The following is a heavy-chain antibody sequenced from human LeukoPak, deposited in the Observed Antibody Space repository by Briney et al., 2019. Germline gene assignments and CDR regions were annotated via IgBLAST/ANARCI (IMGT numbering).Heavy chain of an antibody. CDR3: ARAVQLERSDY. V-gene: IGHV3-21*01. J-gene: IGHJ4*02. Sequence: GSLRLSCAASGFTFSSYSMNWVRQAPGKGLEWVSSISSSSSYIYYADSVKGRFTISRDNPKNSLYLQMNSLRAEDTAVYYCARAVQLERSDYWGQGTLVTVSS. D-gene: IGHD1-1*01. CDR1: GFTFSSYS. CDR2: ISSSSSYI.